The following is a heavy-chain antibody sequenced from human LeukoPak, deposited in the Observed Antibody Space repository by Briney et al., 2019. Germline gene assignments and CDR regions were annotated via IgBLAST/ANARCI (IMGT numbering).Heavy chain of an antibody. CDR2: ISGSGGST. CDR1: GFTFSSYA. V-gene: IGHV3-23*01. Sequence: GGSLRLSXAASGFTFSSYAMSWVRQAPGKGLEWVSAISGSGGSTYYADSVKGRFTISRDNSKNTLYLQMNSLRAEDTAVYYCAKVTTYYYDSSGYLNYYYMDVWGKGTTVTVSS. CDR3: AKVTTYYYDSSGYLNYYYMDV. D-gene: IGHD3-22*01. J-gene: IGHJ6*03.